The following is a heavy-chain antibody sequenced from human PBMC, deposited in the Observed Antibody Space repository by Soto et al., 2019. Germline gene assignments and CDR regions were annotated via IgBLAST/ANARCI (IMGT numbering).Heavy chain of an antibody. J-gene: IGHJ6*02. V-gene: IGHV3-23*01. CDR2: GGST. Sequence: GGSTYAADSVKGRFTISRDTSKNTVHLQMNSLRADDTAVYYCAKTMGDCSGGTCYGAYSMDVWGQGITVTVSS. CDR3: AKTMGDCSGGTCYGAYSMDV. D-gene: IGHD2-15*01.